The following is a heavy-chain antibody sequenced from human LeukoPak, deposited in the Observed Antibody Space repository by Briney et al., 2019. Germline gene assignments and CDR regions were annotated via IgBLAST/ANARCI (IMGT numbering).Heavy chain of an antibody. CDR1: GGSFSGYY. CDR2: INHSGST. J-gene: IGHJ6*02. Sequence: SETLSLTCAVYGGSFSGYYWRWIRQPPGKGLEWIGEINHSGSTNYNPSLKSRVTISVDTSKNQFSLKLSSVTAADTAVYYCARGYSSGWHYYYYGMDVWGQGTTVTVSS. V-gene: IGHV4-34*01. CDR3: ARGYSSGWHYYYYGMDV. D-gene: IGHD6-19*01.